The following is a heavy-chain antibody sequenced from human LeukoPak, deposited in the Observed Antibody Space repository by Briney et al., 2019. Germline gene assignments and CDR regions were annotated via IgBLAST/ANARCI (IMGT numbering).Heavy chain of an antibody. J-gene: IGHJ4*02. CDR1: GGSISSSNSY. CDR3: AVHSSGWYLGY. Sequence: SETLSLTCIVSGGSISSSNSYWGWIRQPPGKGLEWIGSIYYSGSTNYNPSLKSRVTISVDTSKNQFSLKLSSVTAADTAVYYCAVHSSGWYLGYWGQGTLVTVSS. V-gene: IGHV4-39*07. D-gene: IGHD6-19*01. CDR2: IYYSGST.